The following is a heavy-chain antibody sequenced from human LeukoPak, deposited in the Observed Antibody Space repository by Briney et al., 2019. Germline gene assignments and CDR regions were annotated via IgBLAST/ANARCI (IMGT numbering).Heavy chain of an antibody. CDR3: ARDCTSCYYYYGMDV. V-gene: IGHV1-2*02. CDR1: GFTFSGYG. D-gene: IGHD2-2*01. J-gene: IGHJ6*02. Sequence: PGGSLRLSCAASGFTFSGYGMHWVRQAPGQGLEWMGWINPNSGGTNYAQKFQGRVTMTRDTSISTAYMELSRLRSDDTAVYYCARDCTSCYYYYGMDVWGQGTTVTVSS. CDR2: INPNSGGT.